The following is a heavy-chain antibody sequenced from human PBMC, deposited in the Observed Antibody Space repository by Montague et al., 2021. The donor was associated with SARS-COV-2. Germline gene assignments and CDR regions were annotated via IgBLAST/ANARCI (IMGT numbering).Heavy chain of an antibody. V-gene: IGHV4-39*01. CDR2: IYYSGST. J-gene: IGHJ6*02. CDR1: GGSISSSSYN. CDR3: ASEGVEYSSRWYARYYYYGMDA. D-gene: IGHD6-13*01. Sequence: SETLSLTCTVSGGSISSSSYNWGWIRQPPGKGLEWIGSIYYSGSTYYNPSLKSRVTISVDTSKNQFSLTLSSVTAADTAVYYCASEGVEYSSRWYARYYYYGMDAWGQGTTVTVSS.